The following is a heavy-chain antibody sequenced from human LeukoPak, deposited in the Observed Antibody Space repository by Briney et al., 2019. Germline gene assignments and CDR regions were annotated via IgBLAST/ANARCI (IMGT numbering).Heavy chain of an antibody. Sequence: GGSLRLSCVASGFTFSSHWMSWFRQAPGKGLEWVANIKQDGSEKYYVDSVKGRSTISRENAKNSLYLQMNNLRVDDTAVYFCASGSGWVFENWGQGTLVTVSA. D-gene: IGHD6-19*01. J-gene: IGHJ4*02. V-gene: IGHV3-7*01. CDR2: IKQDGSEK. CDR3: ASGSGWVFEN. CDR1: GFTFSSHW.